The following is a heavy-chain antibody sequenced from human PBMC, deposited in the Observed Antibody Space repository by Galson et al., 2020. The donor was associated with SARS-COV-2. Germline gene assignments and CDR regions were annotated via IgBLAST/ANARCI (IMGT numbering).Heavy chain of an antibody. Sequence: ASVKVSCKASGYTFTGYYMHWVRQAPGQGLEWMGWINPNSGGTNYAQKFQGRVTMTRDTSISTAYMELSRLRSDDTAVYYCARDRSRTTGTAYDYWGQGTLVTVSS. CDR1: GYTFTGYY. V-gene: IGHV1-2*02. CDR2: INPNSGGT. J-gene: IGHJ4*02. D-gene: IGHD1-1*01. CDR3: ARDRSRTTGTAYDY.